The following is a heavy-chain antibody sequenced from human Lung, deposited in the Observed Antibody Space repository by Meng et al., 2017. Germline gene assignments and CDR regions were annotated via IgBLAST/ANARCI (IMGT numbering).Heavy chain of an antibody. CDR3: ARGPTTMAHDFDY. CDR1: GGSFSDYY. CDR2: INHSGST. Sequence: QVQLQQWGAGLLKPSATLTVTCVVSGGSFSDYYWSWIRQPPGKGLEWIGEINHSGSTNYNPSLESRATISVDTSQNNLSLKLSSVTAADSAVYYCARGPTTMAHDFDYWGQGTLVTVSS. J-gene: IGHJ4*02. V-gene: IGHV4-34*01. D-gene: IGHD4-11*01.